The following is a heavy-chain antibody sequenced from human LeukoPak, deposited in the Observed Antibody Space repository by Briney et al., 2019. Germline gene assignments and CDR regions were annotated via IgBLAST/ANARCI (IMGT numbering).Heavy chain of an antibody. V-gene: IGHV4-34*01. CDR3: ARYAVATKVGYYYYYGMDV. CDR1: GGSFSGYY. CDR2: INHSGST. Sequence: SETLSLTCAVYGGSFSGYYWSWIRQPPGKGLEWVGEINHSGSTNYNPSLNSPLTISVDTSTNQFSLKLTSVTAADTAVYYCARYAVATKVGYYYYYGMDVWGQGTTVTVSS. D-gene: IGHD5-12*01. J-gene: IGHJ6*02.